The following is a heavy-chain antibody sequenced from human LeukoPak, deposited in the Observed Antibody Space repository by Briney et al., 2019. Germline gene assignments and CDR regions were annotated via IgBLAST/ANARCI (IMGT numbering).Heavy chain of an antibody. D-gene: IGHD3-3*01. CDR3: AKAKRFLEYYFDY. J-gene: IGHJ4*02. V-gene: IGHV3-23*01. Sequence: GGSLRLSCAASGFTFSSYAMSWVRQARGKGLEWVSAISGSGGSTYYADSVKGRFTISRDNSKNTLYLQMNSLRAEDTAVYYCAKAKRFLEYYFDYWGQGTLVTVSS. CDR1: GFTFSSYA. CDR2: ISGSGGST.